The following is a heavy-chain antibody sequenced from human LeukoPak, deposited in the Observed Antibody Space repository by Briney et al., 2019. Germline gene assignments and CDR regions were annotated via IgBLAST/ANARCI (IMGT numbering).Heavy chain of an antibody. CDR2: IYYSGST. CDR3: ARVDTAMVILF. J-gene: IGHJ4*02. Sequence: SETLSLTCTVSGGSVSSGSYYWSWIRQPPGKRLEWIGYIYYSGSTNYNPSLKRRVTISVDTSKNQFSMKLSSVTAADTAVYYCARVDTAMVILFWGQGTLVTVSS. V-gene: IGHV4-61*01. D-gene: IGHD5-18*01. CDR1: GGSVSSGSYY.